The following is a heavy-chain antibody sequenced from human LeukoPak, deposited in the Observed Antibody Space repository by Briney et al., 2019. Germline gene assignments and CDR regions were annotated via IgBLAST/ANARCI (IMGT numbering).Heavy chain of an antibody. V-gene: IGHV4-61*01. D-gene: IGHD3-10*01. CDR2: IYHSGST. Sequence: SETLSLTCTVSGGSVSSDSYYWSWIRQPPGKGLEWIGYIYHSGSTNYIPSLKGRVTISVDTSKNQFFLKLSSVTAADTAVYYCARGGGMLRGLIDSWGQGTLVTVSS. CDR3: ARGGGMLRGLIDS. CDR1: GGSVSSDSYY. J-gene: IGHJ4*02.